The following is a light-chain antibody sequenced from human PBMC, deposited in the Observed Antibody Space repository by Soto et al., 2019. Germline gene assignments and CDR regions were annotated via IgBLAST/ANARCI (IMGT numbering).Light chain of an antibody. CDR2: KVS. J-gene: IGKJ1*01. CDR1: PSLIYSDGNTY. Sequence: DVVMTQSPLSLPVTLGQPASISCRSNPSLIYSDGNTYLNWFQQRPGKSPRRLIYKVSFRYSGVPDGFDGNVSVTDLMLKIRRLETEDVVVYYCMQGSHWPRSFGQGTKVAIK. V-gene: IGKV2-30*01. CDR3: MQGSHWPRS.